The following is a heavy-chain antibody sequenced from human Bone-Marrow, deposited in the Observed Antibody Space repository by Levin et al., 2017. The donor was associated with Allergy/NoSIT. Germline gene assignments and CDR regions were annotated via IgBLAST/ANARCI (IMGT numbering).Heavy chain of an antibody. CDR1: GFTFSSYA. V-gene: IGHV3-30*04. D-gene: IGHD2-8*01. CDR3: ARVMGC. J-gene: IGHJ4*02. CDR2: ISYDGSNK. Sequence: GGSLRLSCAASGFTFSSYAMHWVRQAPGKGLEWVAVISYDGSNKYYADSVKGRFTISRDNSKNTLYLQMNSLRAEDTAVYYCARVMGCWGQGTLVTVSS.